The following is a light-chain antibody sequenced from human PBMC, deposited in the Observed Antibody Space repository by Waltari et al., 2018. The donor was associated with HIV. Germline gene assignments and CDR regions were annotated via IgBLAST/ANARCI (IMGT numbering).Light chain of an antibody. V-gene: IGKV1-16*01. CDR3: QQYNAYPLT. CDR1: HGIRIY. J-gene: IGKJ4*01. Sequence: DIQMTQSPSSLSASVGDRVTITCRASHGIRIYLAWFQQKPGRAPKSLIYASSNLQSGVPGRFSGSRSGTEVTLTITSLQPEDFATYYCQQYNAYPLTCGGGTRVEIK. CDR2: ASS.